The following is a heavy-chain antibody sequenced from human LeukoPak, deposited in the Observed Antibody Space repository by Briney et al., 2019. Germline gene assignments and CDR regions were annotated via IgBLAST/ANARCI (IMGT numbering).Heavy chain of an antibody. D-gene: IGHD4-17*01. CDR2: IDDSGRT. V-gene: IGHV4-59*01. CDR3: ARDSDGDYEFDY. J-gene: IGHJ4*02. Sequence: SETLSLTCTVPGDSIGRYYWNWIRQPPGKGPEWIGYIDDSGRTNYNPSLKSRVTISKDTSRNQFSLKLNSVTAADTAVYYCARDSDGDYEFDYWGQGTLVTVSS. CDR1: GDSIGRYY.